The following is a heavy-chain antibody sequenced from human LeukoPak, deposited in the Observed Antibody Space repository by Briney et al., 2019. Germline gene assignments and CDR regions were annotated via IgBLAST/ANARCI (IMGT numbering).Heavy chain of an antibody. CDR2: ISYDGSNK. CDR3: AKDQRWESPHYLDS. Sequence: GRSLRLSCAASGFTFSSYGMHWVRQAPGKGLEWVAVISYDGSNKYYADSVNGRFTISRDNSKNTLYLQMNSLRDEDTALYYCAKDQRWESPHYLDSWGQGTLVTVSS. CDR1: GFTFSSYG. V-gene: IGHV3-30*18. D-gene: IGHD1-26*01. J-gene: IGHJ4*02.